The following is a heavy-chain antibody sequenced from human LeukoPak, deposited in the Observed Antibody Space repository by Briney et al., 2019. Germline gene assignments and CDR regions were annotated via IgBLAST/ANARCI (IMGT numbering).Heavy chain of an antibody. CDR3: ARTGGFGVVTMYYFDY. D-gene: IGHD3-3*01. CDR1: GYTFTSYG. V-gene: IGHV1-18*01. CDR2: ISAYNGNA. J-gene: IGHJ4*02. Sequence: GASVKVSCKASGYTFTSYGISWVRQAPGQGLEWMGWISAYNGNANYAQKLQGRVTMTTDTSTSTAYMELRSLRSDDTAVYYCARTGGFGVVTMYYFDYWGQGTLVTVSS.